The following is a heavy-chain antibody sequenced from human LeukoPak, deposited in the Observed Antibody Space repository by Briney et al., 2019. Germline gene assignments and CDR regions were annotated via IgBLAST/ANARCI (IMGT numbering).Heavy chain of an antibody. V-gene: IGHV3-30-3*01. CDR2: ISYDGSNK. Sequence: GGSLRLSCAASGFTFSSYAMHWVRQAPGKGLEWVAVISYDGSNKYYADSVKGRFTISRDNSKNTLYLQMNSLRAEDTAVYYCAREFIAAAGVSYFDYWGQGTLVTVSS. D-gene: IGHD6-13*01. CDR1: GFTFSSYA. J-gene: IGHJ4*02. CDR3: AREFIAAAGVSYFDY.